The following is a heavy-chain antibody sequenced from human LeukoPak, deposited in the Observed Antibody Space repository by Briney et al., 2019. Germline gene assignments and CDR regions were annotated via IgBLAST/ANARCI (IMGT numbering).Heavy chain of an antibody. CDR1: GYTFSDYY. CDR2: INPNSGGT. V-gene: IGHV1-2*02. CDR3: ARDPGDLGMDV. J-gene: IGHJ6*02. Sequence: ASVKVSCKTSGYTFSDYYMHWVRQAPGQGLEWMGWINPNSGGTNYAQKFQGRVTMTRDTSISTAYMELSRLRSDDTAVYYCARDPGDLGMDVWGQGTTVTVSS. D-gene: IGHD3-16*01.